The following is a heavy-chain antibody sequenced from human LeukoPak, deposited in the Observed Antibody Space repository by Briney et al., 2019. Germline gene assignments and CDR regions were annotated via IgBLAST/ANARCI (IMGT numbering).Heavy chain of an antibody. CDR3: ARDQGSYPYCFDS. CDR1: GGSIGSYY. Sequence: SETLSLTCTVSGGSIGSYYWSWIRQPAGKGLEWIGRIYTSGSTSYNPSLKSRVTMSVDTSKNQFSLQLSSVTAADTAVYYWARDQGSYPYCFDSWGQGTLVTVSS. V-gene: IGHV4-4*07. D-gene: IGHD1-26*01. CDR2: IYTSGST. J-gene: IGHJ4*02.